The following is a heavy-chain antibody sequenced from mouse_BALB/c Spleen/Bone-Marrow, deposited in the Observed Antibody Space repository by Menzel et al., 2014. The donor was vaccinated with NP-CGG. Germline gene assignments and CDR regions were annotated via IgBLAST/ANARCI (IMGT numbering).Heavy chain of an antibody. V-gene: IGHV7-3*02. J-gene: IGHJ1*01. CDR3: ARDINYGNSWYFDG. CDR1: GFTFTDYY. Sequence: EVKLMESGGGLVQPGGSLRLSCATSGFTFTDYYMSWVRQPPGKALEWLGFIRNKANGYTTEYSASVKGRFTISRDNSQSILYLQMNTLRAEDSAIYYCARDINYGNSWYFDGWGAGTTVTVSS. CDR2: IRNKANGYTT. D-gene: IGHD2-1*01.